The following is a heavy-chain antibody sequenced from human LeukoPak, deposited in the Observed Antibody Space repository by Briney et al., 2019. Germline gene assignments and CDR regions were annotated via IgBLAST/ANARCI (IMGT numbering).Heavy chain of an antibody. CDR2: IWYDGSNK. Sequence: GGSLRLSCAASGFTFSSYYMHWVRQAPGKGLEWVALIWYDGSNKNYADSVKGRFTISRDNSKNTLFLQMNSLRAEDTSVYYCAREASDAFHIWGQRTMVTVSS. J-gene: IGHJ3*02. V-gene: IGHV3-33*01. CDR3: AREASDAFHI. CDR1: GFTFSSYY.